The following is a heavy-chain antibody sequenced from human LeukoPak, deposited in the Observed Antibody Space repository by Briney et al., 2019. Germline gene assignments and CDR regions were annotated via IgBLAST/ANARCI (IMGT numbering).Heavy chain of an antibody. J-gene: IGHJ4*02. CDR1: GFTFSNCG. CDR3: ARDISPSYLGSFDY. V-gene: IGHV3-30*03. Sequence: PGGSLRLSCAASGFTFSNCGMHWVRQAPGKGLEWVALISYEGSKKYYADFVKGRFTISRDNSKNTLYLQMNSLRAEDTAVYYCARDISPSYLGSFDYWGQGTLVTVSS. CDR2: ISYEGSKK. D-gene: IGHD1-14*01.